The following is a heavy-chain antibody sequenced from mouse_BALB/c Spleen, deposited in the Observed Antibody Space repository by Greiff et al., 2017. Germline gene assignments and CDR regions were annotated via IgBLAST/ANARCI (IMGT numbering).Heavy chain of an antibody. D-gene: IGHD2-14*01. CDR1: GYTFTDYA. V-gene: IGHV1-67*01. CDR2: ISTYNGNT. J-gene: IGHJ4*01. CDR3: ARGGVRRDGYYGFDY. Sequence: QVQLQQSGPELVRPGVSVKISCKGSGYTFTDYAMHWVKQSHAKSLEWIGVISTYNGNTNYNQKFKGKATMTVDKSSSTAYMELASLTSEDSAIYYGARGGVRRDGYYGFDYWGQGTSVTVSA.